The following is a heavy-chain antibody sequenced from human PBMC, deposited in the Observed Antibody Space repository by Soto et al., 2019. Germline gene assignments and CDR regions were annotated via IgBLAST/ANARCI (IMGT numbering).Heavy chain of an antibody. Sequence: GGSLRLSCAASGFTFSSYSMNWVRQAPGKGLEWVSYISSSSSTIYYADSVKGRFTISRDNAKNSLYLQMNSLRDEDTAVYYCARELNYYDSSGYYHYFDYWGQGTLVNVSS. J-gene: IGHJ4*02. CDR1: GFTFSSYS. V-gene: IGHV3-48*02. CDR3: ARELNYYDSSGYYHYFDY. CDR2: ISSSSSTI. D-gene: IGHD3-22*01.